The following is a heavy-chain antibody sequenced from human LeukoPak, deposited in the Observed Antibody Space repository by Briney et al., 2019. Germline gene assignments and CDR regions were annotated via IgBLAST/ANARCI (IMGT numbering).Heavy chain of an antibody. CDR2: NSGSGGST. D-gene: IGHD6-13*01. CDR3: ARSGSRSWYFGWFDP. J-gene: IGHJ5*02. CDR1: GFTFSNYA. Sequence: GGSLRLSCAASGFTFSNYAMNCVRQAPGKGLEWVSGNSGSGGSTEYADSVKGRFTISRDNSKNTLYLQMNSLRAEDTAIYYCARSGSRSWYFGWFDPWGQGTLVTVSS. V-gene: IGHV3-23*01.